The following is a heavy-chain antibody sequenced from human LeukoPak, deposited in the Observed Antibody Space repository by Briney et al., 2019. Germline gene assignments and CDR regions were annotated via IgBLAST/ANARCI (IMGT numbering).Heavy chain of an antibody. D-gene: IGHD4-17*01. CDR2: ISSSSSYI. Sequence: GGSLRLSCAASGFTFSSYSMNWVRQAPGKGLEWVSSISSSSSYIYYADSVKGRFTISRDNSKNTLYLQMNSLRAEDTAVYYCATSTLILRLIFDYWGQGTLVTVSS. V-gene: IGHV3-21*04. CDR3: ATSTLILRLIFDY. CDR1: GFTFSSYS. J-gene: IGHJ4*02.